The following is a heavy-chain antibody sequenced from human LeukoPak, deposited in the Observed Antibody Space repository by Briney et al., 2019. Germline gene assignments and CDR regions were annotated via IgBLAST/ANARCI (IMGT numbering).Heavy chain of an antibody. V-gene: IGHV4-34*01. CDR1: GGSISNYY. J-gene: IGHJ6*02. D-gene: IGHD1-26*01. CDR2: INHSGST. CDR3: ARGLSGFTYYYGMDV. Sequence: PSETLSLTCTVSGGSISNYYWSWIRQPPGKGLEWIGEINHSGSTNYNPSLKSRVTISVDTSKNQFSLKLSSVTAADTAVYYCARGLSGFTYYYGMDVWGQGTTVTVSS.